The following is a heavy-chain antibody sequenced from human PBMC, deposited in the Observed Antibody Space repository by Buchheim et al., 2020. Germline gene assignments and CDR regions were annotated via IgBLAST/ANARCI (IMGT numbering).Heavy chain of an antibody. J-gene: IGHJ4*02. CDR1: GFTFSSYS. CDR3: AREDTAMDKFDY. D-gene: IGHD5-18*01. CDR2: ISGSSRTI. Sequence: EVHLVESGGGLVQPGGSLRLSCAASGFTFSSYSMNWVRQAPGKGLEWVSYISGSSRTIYYADSVMGRFTISSDNAKTSLYLQMNSLRDEDTAIYYCAREDTAMDKFDYWGQGTL. V-gene: IGHV3-48*02.